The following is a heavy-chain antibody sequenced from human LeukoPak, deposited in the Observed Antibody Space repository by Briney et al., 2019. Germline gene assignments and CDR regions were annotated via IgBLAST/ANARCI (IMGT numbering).Heavy chain of an antibody. CDR2: IYHSGST. V-gene: IGHV4-30-2*01. CDR3: ARGGYFDGIDY. D-gene: IGHD3-9*01. Sequence: SETLSLTCTVSGGSISSGGYYWSWIRQPPGKGLEWIGYIYHSGSTYYNPSLKSRVTISVDRSKNQFSLKLSSVTAADTAVYYCARGGYFDGIDYWGQGTLVTVSS. CDR1: GGSISSGGYY. J-gene: IGHJ4*02.